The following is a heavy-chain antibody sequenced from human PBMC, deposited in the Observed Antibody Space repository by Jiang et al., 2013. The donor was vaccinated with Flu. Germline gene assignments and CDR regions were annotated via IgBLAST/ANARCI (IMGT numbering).Heavy chain of an antibody. Sequence: PGKGLEWVSTISGSGGYTYYADSVKGRFTISRDNSKNTLYLQMNSLRAEDTAVYYCAKDLGGKWSAYAIFGVASSLGMDVWGQGTTVTVSS. D-gene: IGHD3-3*01. V-gene: IGHV3-23*01. CDR2: ISGSGGYT. J-gene: IGHJ6*02. CDR3: AKDLGGKWSAYAIFGVASSLGMDV.